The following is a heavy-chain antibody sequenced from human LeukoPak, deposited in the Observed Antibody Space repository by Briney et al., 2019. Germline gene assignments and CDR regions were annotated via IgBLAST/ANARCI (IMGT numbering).Heavy chain of an antibody. J-gene: IGHJ3*02. V-gene: IGHV3-23*01. Sequence: PGGSLRLSCAASGFTFTNYAMSWVRQAPGKGLEWVSAISGSGGSTYYADSVKGRFTISRDNSKNTLYLQMNSLRAEDTAVYYCAKDKGLWLIEDAFDIWGQGTMVTVSS. CDR1: GFTFTNYA. D-gene: IGHD5-18*01. CDR3: AKDKGLWLIEDAFDI. CDR2: ISGSGGST.